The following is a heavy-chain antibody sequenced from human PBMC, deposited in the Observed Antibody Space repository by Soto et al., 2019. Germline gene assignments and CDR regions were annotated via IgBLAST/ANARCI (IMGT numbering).Heavy chain of an antibody. CDR2: IYYSGST. D-gene: IGHD6-19*01. CDR1: GGSISSYY. V-gene: IGHV4-59*01. CDR3: ARGSVAGKEDYYYMDV. J-gene: IGHJ6*03. Sequence: PSETLSLTCTVSGGSISSYYWIWIRQPPGKGLEWIGYIYYSGSTNYNPSLKSRVTISVDTSKNQFSLKLSSVTAADTAVYYCARGSVAGKEDYYYMDVWGKGTTVTVSS.